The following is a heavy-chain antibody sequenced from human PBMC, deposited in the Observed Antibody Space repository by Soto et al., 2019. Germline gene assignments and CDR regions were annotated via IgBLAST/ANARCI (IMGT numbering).Heavy chain of an antibody. CDR1: GFTFSSYG. CDR3: ARAHCSGGSCYCDY. D-gene: IGHD2-15*01. V-gene: IGHV3-33*01. CDR2: IWYDGSNK. Sequence: GGSLRLSCASSGFTFSSYGMHWVRQAPGKGLEWVAVIWYDGSNKYYADSVKGRFTISRDNSKNTLYLQMNSLRAEDTAVYYCARAHCSGGSCYCDYWGQGTLVTVSS. J-gene: IGHJ4*02.